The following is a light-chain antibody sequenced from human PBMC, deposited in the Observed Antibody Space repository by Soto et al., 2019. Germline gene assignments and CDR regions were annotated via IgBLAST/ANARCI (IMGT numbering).Light chain of an antibody. CDR1: SSDVGGYNY. Sequence: QSALTQPPSASVSPGQSVTISCTGTSSDVGGYNYVSWYQQHPGKAPKLMIYEVYKRPSGVPDRFSGSKSGNTASLTVSGLQAEDEADYYCSSYAGSPVVFGGGTKLPVL. CDR2: EVY. V-gene: IGLV2-8*01. J-gene: IGLJ3*02. CDR3: SSYAGSPVV.